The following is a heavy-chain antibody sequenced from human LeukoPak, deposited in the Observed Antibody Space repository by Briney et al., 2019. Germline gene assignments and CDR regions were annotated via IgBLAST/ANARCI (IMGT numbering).Heavy chain of an antibody. CDR2: MNPNSGNT. CDR1: GYTFTSYD. Sequence: ASVKVSCKASGYTFTSYDINWVRQATGQGLEWMGWMNPNSGNTGCAQKFQGRVTITRNTSISTAYMELSSLRSEDTAAYYCARGRRITIFGVVITLDFDYWGQGTLVTVSS. CDR3: ARGRRITIFGVVITLDFDY. V-gene: IGHV1-8*03. J-gene: IGHJ4*02. D-gene: IGHD3-3*01.